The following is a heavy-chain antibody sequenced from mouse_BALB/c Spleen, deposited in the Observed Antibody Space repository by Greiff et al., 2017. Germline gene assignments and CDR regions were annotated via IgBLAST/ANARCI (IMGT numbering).Heavy chain of an antibody. J-gene: IGHJ1*01. CDR2: ISSGGST. Sequence: EVMLVESGGGLVKPGGSLKLSCAASGFTFSSYAMSWVRQTPEKRLEWVASISSGGSTYYPDSVKGRFTISRDNARNILYLQMSSLRSEDTAMYYCARGLPLGNYPHWYFDVWGAGTTVTVSS. CDR3: ARGLPLGNYPHWYFDV. D-gene: IGHD2-1*01. CDR1: GFTFSSYA. V-gene: IGHV5-6-5*01.